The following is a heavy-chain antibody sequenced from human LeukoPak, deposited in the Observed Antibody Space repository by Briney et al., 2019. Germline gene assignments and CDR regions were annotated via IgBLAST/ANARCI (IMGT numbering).Heavy chain of an antibody. D-gene: IGHD4-23*01. CDR2: IYYSGST. Sequence: SETLSLTCSVSGGSISGYYWSWIRQPPGKGLEWIGNIYYSGSTNYNPSLKSRVTISVDTSKNQFSLKLSSVTAADTAMYYCARDSAVALWGQGTLDTLSS. J-gene: IGHJ4*02. CDR3: ARDSAVAL. V-gene: IGHV4-59*01. CDR1: GGSISGYY.